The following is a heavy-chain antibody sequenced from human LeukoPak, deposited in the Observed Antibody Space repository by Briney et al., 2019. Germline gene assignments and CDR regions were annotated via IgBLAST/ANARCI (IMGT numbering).Heavy chain of an antibody. CDR2: IKQDGSGK. V-gene: IGHV3-7*05. CDR3: ARGGLTPTSYNFDY. CDR1: GFTFSSYW. J-gene: IGHJ4*02. Sequence: GGSLTLSCAASGFTFSSYWMSWVRQAPGKGLEWVANIKQDGSGKYYVDSVKGRFTISRDNAKNSLYLQMNSLRAEDTAVYYCARGGLTPTSYNFDYWGQGTLLVGAS. D-gene: IGHD4/OR15-4a*01.